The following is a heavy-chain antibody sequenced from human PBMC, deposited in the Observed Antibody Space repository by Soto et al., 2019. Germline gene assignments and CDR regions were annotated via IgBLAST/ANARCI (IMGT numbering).Heavy chain of an antibody. D-gene: IGHD3-22*01. J-gene: IGHJ3*02. Sequence: PGGSLRLSCEASGFTFSNYGMHWVRQAPGKGLEWVAGQWYDNNNKNHADSVKGRFTISRDNSKNMLYLQMSSLRAEDTAVYYCARDRHYYDTSGYSKGNAFDIWGQGTMVTVSS. V-gene: IGHV3-33*01. CDR1: GFTFSNYG. CDR3: ARDRHYYDTSGYSKGNAFDI. CDR2: QWYDNNNK.